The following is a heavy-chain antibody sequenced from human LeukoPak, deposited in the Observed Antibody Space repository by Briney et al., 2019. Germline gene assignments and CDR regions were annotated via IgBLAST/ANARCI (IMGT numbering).Heavy chain of an antibody. Sequence: SETLPLTCTVSGGSVSSGSYYWSWIRQPPGKGLEWIGYIYYSGSTNYNPSLKSRVTISVDTSKNQFSLKLSSVTAADTAVYYCARAVVPAAMPDYWGQGTLVTVSS. CDR2: IYYSGST. CDR1: GGSVSSGSYY. D-gene: IGHD2-2*01. V-gene: IGHV4-61*01. CDR3: ARAVVPAAMPDY. J-gene: IGHJ4*02.